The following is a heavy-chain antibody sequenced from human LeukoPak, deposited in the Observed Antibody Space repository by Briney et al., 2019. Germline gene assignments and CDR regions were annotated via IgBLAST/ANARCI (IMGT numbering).Heavy chain of an antibody. CDR3: ARRDGYNWYFDL. D-gene: IGHD5-24*01. CDR1: GFTLSSYW. CDR2: IKQDGSEK. J-gene: IGHJ2*01. V-gene: IGHV3-7*01. Sequence: DPGGSLRLSCAASGFTLSSYWMSWVRQAPGKGLEWVANIKQDGSEKYYVDSVKGRFTISRDNAKNSLYLQMNSLRAEDKAVYYCARRDGYNWYFDLWGRGTLVTVSS.